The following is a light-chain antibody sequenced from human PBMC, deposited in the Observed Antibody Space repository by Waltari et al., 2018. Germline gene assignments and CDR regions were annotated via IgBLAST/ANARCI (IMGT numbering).Light chain of an antibody. J-gene: IGLJ2*01. CDR2: GVN. CDR1: WSNIGAGYD. V-gene: IGLV1-40*01. CDR3: QSYDTSLGVV. Sequence: QSVLTQPPSVSGAPGQRVTISCTGSWSNIGAGYDFHWYQHLPGKAPTLLVYGVNTRPPGVPDRFFGSKSGTSASLAIPGLQPEDEADYYCQSYDTSLGVVFGGGTKLTVL.